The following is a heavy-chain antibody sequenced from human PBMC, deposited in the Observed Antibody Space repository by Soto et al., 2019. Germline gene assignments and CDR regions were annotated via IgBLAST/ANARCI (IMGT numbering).Heavy chain of an antibody. CDR1: GYTFTSYG. CDR3: ATSRTYDSSGYYFEEYAFDI. V-gene: IGHV1-18*01. CDR2: ISAYNGNT. Sequence: ASVKVSCKASGYTFTSYGISWVRQAPGQGLEWLGWISAYNGNTNYAQKLQGRVTMTTDTSTSTAYMELRSLRSDDTAVYYCATSRTYDSSGYYFEEYAFDIWGQGTXVTVSS. D-gene: IGHD3-22*01. J-gene: IGHJ3*02.